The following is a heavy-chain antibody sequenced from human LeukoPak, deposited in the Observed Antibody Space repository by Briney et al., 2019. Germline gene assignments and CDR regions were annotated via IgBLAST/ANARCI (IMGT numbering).Heavy chain of an antibody. J-gene: IGHJ4*02. V-gene: IGHV1-18*01. CDR1: GYTFTENG. Sequence: ASVKVSCKASGYTFTENGIAWVRQAPGQGLEWMGWISGYNGKTLYAQNFQGRVTLTTDTPTGTAFMEVRSLTSDDTAVYYCARHIAARPFDYWGQGTLVTVSS. CDR2: ISGYNGKT. D-gene: IGHD6-6*01. CDR3: ARHIAARPFDY.